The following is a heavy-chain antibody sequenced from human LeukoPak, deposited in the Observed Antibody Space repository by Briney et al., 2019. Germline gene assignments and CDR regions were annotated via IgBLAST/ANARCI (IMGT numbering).Heavy chain of an antibody. D-gene: IGHD3-16*01. J-gene: IGHJ4*02. V-gene: IGHV4-39*01. Sequence: SETLSLTCTVSGGSISSSSYFWDWLRQPPGKGLEWIGSISYGGTTYYSPSLESRVTISVDTSKNQFSLKLSSVTAADTALYYCARVWCYDYTARAIDYWGQGTLVTVSS. CDR3: ARVWCYDYTARAIDY. CDR1: GGSISSSSYF. CDR2: ISYGGTT.